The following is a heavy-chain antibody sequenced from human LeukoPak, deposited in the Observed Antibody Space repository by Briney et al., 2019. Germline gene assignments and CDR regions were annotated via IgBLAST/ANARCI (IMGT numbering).Heavy chain of an antibody. J-gene: IGHJ3*01. CDR2: ISGSGTTI. CDR3: ARDLEKQLQIGL. Sequence: GGSLRLSCATSGFTFSSYEMNWVRQAPGKGLEWVSYISGSGTTIYYAGSVRGRFTISRDNAKNSLYLQRNSLRAEDTAVYYCARDLEKQLQIGLWGQGTMVTVSS. D-gene: IGHD6-19*01. CDR1: GFTFSSYE. V-gene: IGHV3-48*03.